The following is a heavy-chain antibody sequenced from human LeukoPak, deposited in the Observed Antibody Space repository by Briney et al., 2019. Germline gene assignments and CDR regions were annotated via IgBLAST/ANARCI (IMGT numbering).Heavy chain of an antibody. D-gene: IGHD4-23*01. CDR1: GASIKTYY. CDR2: IHFNGRT. V-gene: IGHV4-59*01. J-gene: IGHJ6*03. CDR3: VRGIRADGNSHYYYMDV. Sequence: SETLSLTCTVSGASIKTYYWSWVRQSPGKGLEWIGYIHFNGRTNYNPSLNSRVTISVDTSKNQFSLNLRSVTAADTATYYCVRGIRADGNSHYYYMDVWGKGTTVTVS.